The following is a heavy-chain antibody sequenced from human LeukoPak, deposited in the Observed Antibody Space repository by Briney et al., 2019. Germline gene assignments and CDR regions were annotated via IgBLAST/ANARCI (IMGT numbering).Heavy chain of an antibody. Sequence: SVKVSCKASGYTFTAYYMHWVRQAPGQGLEWMGGIIPIFGTANYAQKFQGRVTITADESTSTAYMELSSLRSEDTAVYYCAIIPGIAAAADYWGQGTLVTVSS. CDR3: AIIPGIAAAADY. D-gene: IGHD6-13*01. J-gene: IGHJ4*02. CDR1: GYTFTAYY. CDR2: IIPIFGTA. V-gene: IGHV1-69*13.